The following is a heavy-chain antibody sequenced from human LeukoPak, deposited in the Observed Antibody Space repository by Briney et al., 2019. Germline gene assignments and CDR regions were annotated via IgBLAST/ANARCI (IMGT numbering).Heavy chain of an antibody. Sequence: SVKGSCQASGRTLSSYAISWVRQAPGQGLEWIGGIIPIFGTANYAQKFQGRVTTTTDESTSTAYLELSSLRSEDTAVYYCARSPPGWGSSGEKYNWFDPWGEGPLVTVSS. V-gene: IGHV1-69*05. CDR1: GRTLSSYA. D-gene: IGHD6-6*01. CDR3: ARSPPGWGSSGEKYNWFDP. J-gene: IGHJ5*02. CDR2: IIPIFGTA.